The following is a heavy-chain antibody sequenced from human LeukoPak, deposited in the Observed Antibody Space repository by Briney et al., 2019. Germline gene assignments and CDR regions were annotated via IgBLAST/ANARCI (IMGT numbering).Heavy chain of an antibody. CDR3: ARVWHCGGDCYVFDY. CDR1: GFIFSTYA. Sequence: PGGSLRLSCAASGFIFSTYAMHWVRQAPGKGLEYVSAISTNGDIIYYANSVKGRFTISRDNSKNTLYLQMGSLRAEDMAVYYCARVWHCGGDCYVFDYWGQGTLVTVSS. J-gene: IGHJ4*02. V-gene: IGHV3-64*01. D-gene: IGHD2-21*02. CDR2: ISTNGDII.